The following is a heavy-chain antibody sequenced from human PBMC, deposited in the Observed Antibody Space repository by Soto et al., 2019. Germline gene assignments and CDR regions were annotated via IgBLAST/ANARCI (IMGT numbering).Heavy chain of an antibody. J-gene: IGHJ5*02. CDR3: AKGDNLGPKTGYAFDP. D-gene: IGHD5-12*01. Sequence: PSQTLSLTCAISGDNVSSNSAAWNWIRQSPSRGLEWLGRTYYRSKWNTDYAVSVNSRIIINPDTSNNQFSLQLNSVTPEDTAVYFCAKGDNLGPKTGYAFDPWGQGIMVTVSS. V-gene: IGHV6-1*01. CDR1: GDNVSSNSAA. CDR2: TYYRSKWNT.